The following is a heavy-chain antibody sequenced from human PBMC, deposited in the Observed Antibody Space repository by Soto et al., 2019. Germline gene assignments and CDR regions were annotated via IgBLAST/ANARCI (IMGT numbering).Heavy chain of an antibody. V-gene: IGHV3-48*01. CDR1: GFTFSSYS. J-gene: IGHJ4*02. D-gene: IGHD3-16*02. Sequence: PGGSLRLSCAASGFTFSSYSMNWVRQAPGKGLEWVSYISSSSSTIYYADSVKGRFTISRDNAKNSLYLQMNSLRAEDTAVYYCASYWELRPYYDYIWGSYRNLTYYFDYWGQGTLVTVSS. CDR3: ASYWELRPYYDYIWGSYRNLTYYFDY. CDR2: ISSSSSTI.